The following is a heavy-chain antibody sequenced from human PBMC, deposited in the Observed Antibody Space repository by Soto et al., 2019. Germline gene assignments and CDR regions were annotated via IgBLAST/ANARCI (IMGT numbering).Heavy chain of an antibody. CDR3: ARERGYDCYAY. CDR2: IDEVGNEK. CDR1: GFSFSNSW. V-gene: IGHV3-7*05. D-gene: IGHD5-12*01. Sequence: EVHLVESGGDLVQPGGSLRLSCSASGFSFSNSWMTWVRQAPGKGLEWVANIDEVGNEKNIVASVKGSSTIFRDNAKSSLYLQISSLRVEDTAMYYCARERGYDCYAYWGHWTVVTVSS. J-gene: IGHJ4*03.